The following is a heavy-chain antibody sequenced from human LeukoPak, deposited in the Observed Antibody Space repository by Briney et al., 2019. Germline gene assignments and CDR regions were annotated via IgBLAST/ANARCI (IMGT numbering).Heavy chain of an antibody. CDR2: IYYSGSN. D-gene: IGHD3-22*01. Sequence: SETLSLTCTVSSGTISNDVYHWIWLPQPTGKGLEWIGSIYYSGSNYYSPSFRSRLSISIDTSKNQFSLKKSHVTAADAAVYYCARGESYYYDESPYVDSWGQGSLPTDS. V-gene: IGHV4-30-4*01. CDR1: SGTISNDVYH. CDR3: ARGESYYYDESPYVDS. J-gene: IGHJ4*02.